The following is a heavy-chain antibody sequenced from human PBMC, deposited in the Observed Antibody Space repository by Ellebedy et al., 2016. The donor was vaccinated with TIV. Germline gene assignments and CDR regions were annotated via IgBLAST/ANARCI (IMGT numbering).Heavy chain of an antibody. CDR1: GFTFSGSA. CDR3: TRRGVSGGITFDY. CDR2: IRSQANSYAT. J-gene: IGHJ4*02. V-gene: IGHV3-73*01. Sequence: GESLKISCAASGFTFSGSAMHWARQSSGKGLEWIDRIRSQANSYATAYAPSVKGRFFISRDDSKNTAYLHMNSLNTEDSAVYYCTRRGVSGGITFDYWGQGTLVTVSS. D-gene: IGHD1-20*01.